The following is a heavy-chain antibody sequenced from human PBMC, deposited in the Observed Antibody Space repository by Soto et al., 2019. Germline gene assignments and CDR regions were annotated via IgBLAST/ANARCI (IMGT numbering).Heavy chain of an antibody. V-gene: IGHV1-18*01. CDR3: AKDRLANPPYYYYYYGLDV. CDR1: GYTFTSYG. J-gene: IGHJ6*02. Sequence: ASVKVSCKASGYTFTSYGISWVRQAPGQGLEWMGWISAYNGNTNYAQKLQGRVTMTTDTSTSTAYMELRSLRSDDTAVYYCAKDRLANPPYYYYYYGLDVWGQGTTVTVSS. CDR2: ISAYNGNT.